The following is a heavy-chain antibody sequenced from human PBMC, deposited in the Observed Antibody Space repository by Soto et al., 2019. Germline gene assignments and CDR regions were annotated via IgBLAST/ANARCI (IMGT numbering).Heavy chain of an antibody. CDR2: INAGNGNT. D-gene: IGHD6-13*01. CDR3: ARAIPYDIAAAGPSNY. V-gene: IGHV1-3*01. Sequence: GASVKVSCKASGYTFTSYAMHWVRQAPGQRLEWMGWINAGNGNTKYSQKFQGRVTITRDTSASTAYMELSSLRSEDTAVYYCARAIPYDIAAAGPSNYWGQGTLVTVSS. J-gene: IGHJ4*02. CDR1: GYTFTSYA.